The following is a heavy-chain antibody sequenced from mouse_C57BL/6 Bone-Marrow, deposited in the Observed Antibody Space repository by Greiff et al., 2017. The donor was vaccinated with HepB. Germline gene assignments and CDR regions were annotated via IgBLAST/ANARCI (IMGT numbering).Heavy chain of an antibody. J-gene: IGHJ2*01. CDR2: IDPNSGST. V-gene: IGHV1-72*01. D-gene: IGHD1-2*01. Sequence: QVHVKQPGAELVKPGASVKLSCKASGYTFTSYWMHGVKQRPGRGLEWIGRIDPNSGSTKYNEKFKSKATLTVDKPSSTAYMQLSSLTSEDSAVYYCARVGDYGCDFDYRGQGTTLTVSS. CDR1: GYTFTSYW. CDR3: ARVGDYGCDFDY.